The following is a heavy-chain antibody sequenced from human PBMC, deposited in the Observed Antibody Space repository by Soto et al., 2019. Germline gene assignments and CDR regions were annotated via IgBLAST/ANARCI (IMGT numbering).Heavy chain of an antibody. CDR1: GYTFTSYG. Sequence: KNTPASVKVSCKASGYTFTSYGISWMRQAPGQGLEWMGWISAYNGNTNYAQKLQGRVTMTTDTSTSTAYMELRSLRSDDTAVYYCAAAPGIAVAGPVDYWGQGTLVTVSS. V-gene: IGHV1-18*01. J-gene: IGHJ4*02. CDR2: ISAYNGNT. CDR3: AAAPGIAVAGPVDY. D-gene: IGHD6-19*01.